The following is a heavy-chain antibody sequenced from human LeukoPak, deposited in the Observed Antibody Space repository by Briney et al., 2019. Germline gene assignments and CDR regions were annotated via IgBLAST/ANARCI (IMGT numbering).Heavy chain of an antibody. D-gene: IGHD2-2*01. V-gene: IGHV4-39*07. CDR1: GGSISSSSYY. Sequence: SETLSLTCTVSGGSISSSSYYWGWIRQPPGKGLEWIGSIYYSGSTYYNPSLKSRVTISVDTSKNQFSLKLSSVTAADTAVYYCARRAVPVDCSSTSCYFAPFDYWGQGTLVTVSS. CDR2: IYYSGST. CDR3: ARRAVPVDCSSTSCYFAPFDY. J-gene: IGHJ4*02.